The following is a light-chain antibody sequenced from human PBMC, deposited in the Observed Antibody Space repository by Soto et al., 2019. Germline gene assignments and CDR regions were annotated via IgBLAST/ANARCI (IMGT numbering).Light chain of an antibody. Sequence: QSALTQPASVSGSPGQSITISCTGTGNDIGGYDYVSWYQQHPGTAPHLILLEVDNRPSGVSNRFSGSKSGNTASLSISGLQAEDEADYYCSSYRSGSTRVVFGGGTKLTVL. V-gene: IGLV2-14*03. CDR2: EVD. CDR1: GNDIGGYDY. J-gene: IGLJ2*01. CDR3: SSYRSGSTRVV.